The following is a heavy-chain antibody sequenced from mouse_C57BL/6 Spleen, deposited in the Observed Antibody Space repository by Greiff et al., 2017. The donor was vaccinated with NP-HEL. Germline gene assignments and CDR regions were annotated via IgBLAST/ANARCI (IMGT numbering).Heavy chain of an antibody. Sequence: VQLQQSGAELVKPGASVKLSCKASGYTFTTYRMQWVKQRPGQGLEWIGNIDPYDGDTNYNQKFKGKATLTVDKSSSTAYMELSRLTSEDSAVYYCARRDRANFDADYWGQGTTVTVSS. D-gene: IGHD3-1*01. CDR3: ARRDRANFDADY. CDR2: IDPYDGDT. J-gene: IGHJ4*01. V-gene: IGHV1-50*01. CDR1: GYTFTTYR.